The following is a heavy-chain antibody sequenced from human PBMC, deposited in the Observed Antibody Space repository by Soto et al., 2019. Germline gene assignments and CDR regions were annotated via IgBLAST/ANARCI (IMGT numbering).Heavy chain of an antibody. V-gene: IGHV3-23*01. CDR1: GFTFSSYA. CDR2: ISGSGGST. Sequence: SLRLSCAASGFTFSSYAMSWVRQAPGKGLEWVSAISGSGGSTYYADSVKGRFTISRDNSKNTLYQQMNSLRAEDTAVYYCAKSYGDYPSRFDHWGQGTLVTVSS. J-gene: IGHJ4*02. CDR3: AKSYGDYPSRFDH. D-gene: IGHD4-17*01.